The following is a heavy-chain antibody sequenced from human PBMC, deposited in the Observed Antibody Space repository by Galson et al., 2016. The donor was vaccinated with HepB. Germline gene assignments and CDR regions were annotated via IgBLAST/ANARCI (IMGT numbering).Heavy chain of an antibody. D-gene: IGHD3-10*01. CDR1: GFSLSTNAEA. CDR2: IYWDDDK. V-gene: IGHV2-5*02. J-gene: IGHJ5*01. Sequence: PALVKPTQTLTLTCDFSGFSLSTNAEAVAWFRQPPGKALEWLGLIYWDDDKRYSPSLRSRLTITKDTSKDQVVLRMTNMDSLDTGTYYCAHTKFLWLGESFRGKKPTNWFDSWGQGILISVSS. CDR3: AHTKFLWLGESFRGKKPTNWFDS.